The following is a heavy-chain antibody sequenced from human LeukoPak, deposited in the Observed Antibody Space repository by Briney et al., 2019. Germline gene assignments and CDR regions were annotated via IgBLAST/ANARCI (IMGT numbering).Heavy chain of an antibody. Sequence: GGSLRLSCAASGFTFDDYAMHWVRHAPGKGVEWVSGISWNSGSIGYADSVKGRFTISRDNAKNSLYLQMNSLRAEDTALYYCACQLLGEAFDIWGQGTMVTVSS. J-gene: IGHJ3*02. CDR3: ACQLLGEAFDI. V-gene: IGHV3-9*01. CDR2: ISWNSGSI. D-gene: IGHD2-2*01. CDR1: GFTFDDYA.